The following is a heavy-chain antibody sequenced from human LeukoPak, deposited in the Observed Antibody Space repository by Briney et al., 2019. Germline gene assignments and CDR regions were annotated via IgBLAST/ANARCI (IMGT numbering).Heavy chain of an antibody. CDR3: AKGGIVHPFDI. CDR1: GFTFSSYG. J-gene: IGHJ3*02. V-gene: IGHV3-23*01. D-gene: IGHD1-26*01. CDR2: ISGSGGST. Sequence: GGSLRLSCAASGFTFSSYGMSWVRQAPGKGLGWVSAISGSGGSTYYADSVKGRFTISRDNSKNTLYLQMNSLRAEDTAVYYCAKGGIVHPFDIWGQGTMVTVSS.